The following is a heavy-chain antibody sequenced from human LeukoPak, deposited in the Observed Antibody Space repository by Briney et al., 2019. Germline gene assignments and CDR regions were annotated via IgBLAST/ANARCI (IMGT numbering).Heavy chain of an antibody. CDR3: ARDRWSSSSSEGTFDI. V-gene: IGHV1-18*01. CDR2: ISVYNGNT. D-gene: IGHD6-6*01. CDR1: GYTFSNYG. J-gene: IGHJ3*02. Sequence: ASVTVSFKASGYTFSNYGISWVRQAPGQGLEWMGWISVYNGNTVYAQKLRGRVTMTTDTSTSTGYMELRSLRSDDTAVYYCARDRWSSSSSEGTFDIWGQGTMVIVSS.